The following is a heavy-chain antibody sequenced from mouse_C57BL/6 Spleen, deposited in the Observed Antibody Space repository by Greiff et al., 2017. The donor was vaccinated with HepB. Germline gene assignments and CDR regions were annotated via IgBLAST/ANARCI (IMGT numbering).Heavy chain of an antibody. D-gene: IGHD1-1*01. V-gene: IGHV1-9*01. Sequence: QVQLQQSGAELMKPGASVKLSCKATGYTFTGYWIEWVKQRPGHGLEWIGEILPGSGSTNYNEKFKGKATFTADTSSNTAYMQLSSLTTEDSAIYYCARVASGRVAFTTVEYFDVWGTGTTVTVSS. CDR1: GYTFTGYW. CDR2: ILPGSGST. CDR3: ARVASGRVAFTTVEYFDV. J-gene: IGHJ1*03.